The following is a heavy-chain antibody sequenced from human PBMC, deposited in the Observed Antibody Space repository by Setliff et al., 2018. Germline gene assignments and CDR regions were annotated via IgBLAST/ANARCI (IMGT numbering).Heavy chain of an antibody. D-gene: IGHD2-2*01. CDR2: ISGSGGST. V-gene: IGHV3-23*01. Sequence: PGGSLRLSCAASGFSLGAYEFNWVRQAPGKGLEWVSAISGSGGSTYYADSVKGRFTISRGNSKNTLYLQMNSLRAEDTAVYYCAKVTILPAPFYWGQGTLVTVSS. CDR1: GFSLGAYE. J-gene: IGHJ4*02. CDR3: AKVTILPAPFY.